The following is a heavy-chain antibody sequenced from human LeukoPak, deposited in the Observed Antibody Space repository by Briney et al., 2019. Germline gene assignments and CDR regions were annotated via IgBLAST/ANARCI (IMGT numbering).Heavy chain of an antibody. D-gene: IGHD4-17*01. CDR1: GFTFSSYA. Sequence: GGSLRLSCAASGFTFSSYAMSWVRQAPGKGLKWVSTINDNGDGTYYADSVKGRFTISRDNSKNTLYLQMNSLRAEDTAVYYCARDQGDYVLSHYFDYWGQGTLVTVSS. V-gene: IGHV3-23*01. CDR3: ARDQGDYVLSHYFDY. J-gene: IGHJ4*02. CDR2: INDNGDGT.